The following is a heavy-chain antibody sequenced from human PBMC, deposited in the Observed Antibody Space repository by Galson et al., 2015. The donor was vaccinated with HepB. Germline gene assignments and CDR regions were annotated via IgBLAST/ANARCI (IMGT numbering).Heavy chain of an antibody. Sequence: CAISGDSVSNNNAAWYWIRQSPSRGLEWLGRTYYRAKWYDDYAESVRGRIAIKPDTSKNQFSLQLNSVTPEDTAVYFCARVEGTIYYYGMDVWGQGTTVTVSS. V-gene: IGHV6-1*01. CDR3: ARVEGTIYYYGMDV. CDR2: TYYRAKWYD. D-gene: IGHD2-2*01. CDR1: GDSVSNNNAA. J-gene: IGHJ6*02.